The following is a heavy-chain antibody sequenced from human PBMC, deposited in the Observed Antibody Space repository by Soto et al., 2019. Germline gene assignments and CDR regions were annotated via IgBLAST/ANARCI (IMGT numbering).Heavy chain of an antibody. V-gene: IGHV4-39*01. J-gene: IGHJ5*02. CDR3: ARRPRSSGWFDP. CDR2: IYYSGST. CDR1: GGSISSSSYY. Sequence: QLQLQESGPGLVKPSETLSLTCTVSGGSISSSSYYWGWIRQPPGKGLEWIGSIYYSGSTYYNPSLKSRVTISVDTSKNQFSLKLSSVTAADTAVYYCARRPRSSGWFDPWGQGTLVTVSS. D-gene: IGHD6-19*01.